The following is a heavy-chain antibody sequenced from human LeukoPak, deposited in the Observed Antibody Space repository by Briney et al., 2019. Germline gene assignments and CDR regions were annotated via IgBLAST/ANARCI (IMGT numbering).Heavy chain of an antibody. CDR3: ARGAHYGDYNNWFDP. Sequence: GRSLRLSCAASGFTFSSYGMHWVRQAPGKGLEWVAVIWYDGSNKYYADSAKGRFTISRDNSKNTLYLQMNSLRAEDTAVYYCARGAHYGDYNNWFDPWGQGTLVTVSS. CDR1: GFTFSSYG. V-gene: IGHV3-33*01. J-gene: IGHJ5*02. D-gene: IGHD4-17*01. CDR2: IWYDGSNK.